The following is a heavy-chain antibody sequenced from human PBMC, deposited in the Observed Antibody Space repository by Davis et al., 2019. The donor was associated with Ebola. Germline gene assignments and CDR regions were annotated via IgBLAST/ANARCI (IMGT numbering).Heavy chain of an antibody. CDR3: ETVNRGGGEYYFDY. D-gene: IGHD3-16*01. V-gene: IGHV4-39*01. J-gene: IGHJ4*02. CDR2: IYYTGST. Sequence: MPSETLSLTCTASGGPLRSSGYYWGWIRQPPGKGLEHIGSIYYTGSTYYNPSLKSRVTISVDTSKNQFSLKLTSVTAADTAVYYCETVNRGGGEYYFDYWGQGTLVTVSS. CDR1: GGPLRSSGYY.